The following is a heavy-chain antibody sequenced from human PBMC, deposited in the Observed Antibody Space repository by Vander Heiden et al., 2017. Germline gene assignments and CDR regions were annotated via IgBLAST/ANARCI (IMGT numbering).Heavy chain of an antibody. CDR1: GFSFNRFG. Sequence: QVHLVESGGGVVQPGTYLRIPCTTSGFSFNRFGMHWVRQAPGKGLDWVAFISNDGSNKYYADSVKGRFTISRDKSQNTLFLQMNSLRPEDTAVYYCARGAEYWGQGTLVTVSS. CDR2: ISNDGSNK. V-gene: IGHV3-30*03. J-gene: IGHJ4*02. CDR3: ARGAEY.